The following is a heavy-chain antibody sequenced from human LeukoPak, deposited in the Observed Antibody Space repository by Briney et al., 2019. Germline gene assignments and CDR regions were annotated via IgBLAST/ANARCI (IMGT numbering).Heavy chain of an antibody. V-gene: IGHV4-59*01. J-gene: IGHJ6*02. CDR1: GGSISSYY. Sequence: RASETLSLTCTVSGGSISSYYWSWIRQPPGKGLEWIGYIYYSGSTNYNPSLKSRVTISVDTSKNQFSLKLSSVTAADTAVYYWPRDKGQFLEWSELTAIYYYYGMDVWGQGTTVTVSS. CDR3: PRDKGQFLEWSELTAIYYYYGMDV. D-gene: IGHD3-3*01. CDR2: IYYSGST.